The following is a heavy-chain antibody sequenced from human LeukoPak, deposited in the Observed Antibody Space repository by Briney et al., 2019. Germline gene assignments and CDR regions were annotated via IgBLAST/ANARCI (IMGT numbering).Heavy chain of an antibody. D-gene: IGHD3-10*01. J-gene: IGHJ4*02. Sequence: GESLKIACKAYGYSFSTNWIGWVRQVPGKGPEWMGIIFPGDSDTRYSPSFQGQVTISADKSISTAYLQWNSLKASDTAMYYCARPGANNYGSDWGQGPLVTVSS. V-gene: IGHV5-51*01. CDR3: ARPGANNYGSD. CDR1: GYSFSTNW. CDR2: IFPGDSDT.